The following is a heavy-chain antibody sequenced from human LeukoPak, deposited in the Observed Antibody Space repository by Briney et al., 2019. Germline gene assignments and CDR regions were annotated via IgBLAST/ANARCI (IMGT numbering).Heavy chain of an antibody. Sequence: GSLRLSCAASGFTLSNTWMSWVRQAPGKGLEWVGHIKSKTNGGTTDYAALVKGRFTISRDDSKNTLYLQMNSLKTDDTAVYYCTTADGGYVGAFDIWGQGTMVTVSS. V-gene: IGHV3-15*01. D-gene: IGHD5-12*01. CDR2: IKSKTNGGTT. CDR1: GFTLSNTW. CDR3: TTADGGYVGAFDI. J-gene: IGHJ3*02.